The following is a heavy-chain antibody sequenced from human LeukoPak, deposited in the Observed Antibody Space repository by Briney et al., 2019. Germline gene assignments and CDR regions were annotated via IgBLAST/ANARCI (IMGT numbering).Heavy chain of an antibody. CDR1: GFTFSSYS. D-gene: IGHD2-2*01. CDR2: ISSRSAHI. J-gene: IGHJ6*02. Sequence: GGSLRLSCAASGFTFSSYSMNWVRQAPGKGLEWVSAISSRSAHIYYADSVKGRFTISRDNAKNSLYLEMKNLRADDTAVYYCARDRSTSRYYHGMDVWGPGTTVIVSS. CDR3: ARDRSTSRYYHGMDV. V-gene: IGHV3-21*01.